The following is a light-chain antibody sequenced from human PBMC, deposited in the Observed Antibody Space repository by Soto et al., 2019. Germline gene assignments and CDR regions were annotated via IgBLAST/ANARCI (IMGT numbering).Light chain of an antibody. V-gene: IGLV2-14*01. CDR3: SSYPDSSNYV. J-gene: IGLJ1*01. CDR1: SIDLAIYYY. Sequence: QSALTQPAAVSGSPGQSITISCTGTSIDLAIYYYVSWYQQQPGKAPKLMIYQVTNRPSGVSNRFSGSRSGNTASLTISGLQAEDEADYYCSSYPDSSNYVFGTGTKVTVL. CDR2: QVT.